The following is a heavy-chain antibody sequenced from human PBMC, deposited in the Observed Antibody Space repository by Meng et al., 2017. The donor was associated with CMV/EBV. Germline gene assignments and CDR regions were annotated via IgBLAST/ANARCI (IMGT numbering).Heavy chain of an antibody. J-gene: IGHJ5*02. CDR1: FSSYA. Sequence: FSSYAISWVRQAPGQGLEWMGGIIPIFGTANYAQKFQGRVTITADKSTSTAYMELSSLGSEDTAVYYCAREPKDYYYDSSGYSNWFDPWGQGTLVTVSS. D-gene: IGHD3-22*01. CDR2: IIPIFGTA. V-gene: IGHV1-69*06. CDR3: AREPKDYYYDSSGYSNWFDP.